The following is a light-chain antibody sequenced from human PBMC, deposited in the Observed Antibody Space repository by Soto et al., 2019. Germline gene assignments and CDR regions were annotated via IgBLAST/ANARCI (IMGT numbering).Light chain of an antibody. J-gene: IGKJ1*01. CDR2: LGS. CDR1: QSLLHSNGYNY. V-gene: IGKV2-28*01. CDR3: MQALQTPWT. Sequence: DIVMTQSPLSLPVTPGEPASISCRFSQSLLHSNGYNYLDWYLQKPGQSPQLLIYLGSNRSSGVPDRFSGSGSGTDFTLKISRVEAEDVGVYYCMQALQTPWTFGQGTK.